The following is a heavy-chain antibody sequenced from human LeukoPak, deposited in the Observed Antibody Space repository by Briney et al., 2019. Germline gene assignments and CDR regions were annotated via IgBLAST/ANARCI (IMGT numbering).Heavy chain of an antibody. CDR1: GFTFSDYY. V-gene: IGHV4-59*05. CDR2: IYYSGST. Sequence: GSLRLSCVASGFTFSDYYMNWIRQPPGKGLEWIGSIYYSGSTYYNPSLKSRVTISVDTSKNQFSLKLSSVTAADTAVYYCKAAGITTIDYWGQGTLVTVSS. CDR3: KAAGITTIDY. D-gene: IGHD3-22*01. J-gene: IGHJ4*02.